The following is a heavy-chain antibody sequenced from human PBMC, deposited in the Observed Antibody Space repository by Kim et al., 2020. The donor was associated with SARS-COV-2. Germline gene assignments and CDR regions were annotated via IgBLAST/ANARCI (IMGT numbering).Heavy chain of an antibody. CDR1: GGSISSGSYY. D-gene: IGHD3-10*01. Sequence: SETLSLTCTVSGGSISSGSYYWSWIRQPAGKGLEWIGRIYTSGSTNYNPSLKSRVTISVDTSKNQFSLKLSSVTAADTAVYYCARAPYYYGSGSQMRRYYYYYYGMDVWGQGTTVTVSS. CDR3: ARAPYYYGSGSQMRRYYYYYYGMDV. V-gene: IGHV4-61*02. J-gene: IGHJ6*02. CDR2: IYTSGST.